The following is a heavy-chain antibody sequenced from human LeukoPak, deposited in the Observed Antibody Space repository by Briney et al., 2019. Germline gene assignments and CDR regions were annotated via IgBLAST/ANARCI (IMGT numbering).Heavy chain of an antibody. CDR1: GGSISSSSYY. Sequence: SETLSLTCTVSGGSISSSSYYWGWIRQPPGKGLEWIGSIYYSGSTYYNPSLKSRVTISVDTSKNQFSLKLSSVTAADTAVYYCARYSYDSSGYTPPGYWGQGTLVTVSS. CDR2: IYYSGST. J-gene: IGHJ4*02. CDR3: ARYSYDSSGYTPPGY. V-gene: IGHV4-39*01. D-gene: IGHD3-22*01.